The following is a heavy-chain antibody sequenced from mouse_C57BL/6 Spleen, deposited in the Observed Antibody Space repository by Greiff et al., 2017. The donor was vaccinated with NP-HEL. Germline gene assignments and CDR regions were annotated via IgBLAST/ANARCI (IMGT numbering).Heavy chain of an antibody. CDR2: ISSGGSYT. D-gene: IGHD1-1*01. CDR1: GFTFSSYG. CDR3: ARQDITTVVATDAY. Sequence: EVQGVESGGDLVKPGGSLKLSCAASGFTFSSYGMSWVRQTPDKRLEWVATISSGGSYTYYPDSVKGRFTISRDNAKNTLYLQMSSLKSEDTAMYYCARQDITTVVATDAYWGQGTLVTVSA. V-gene: IGHV5-6*01. J-gene: IGHJ3*01.